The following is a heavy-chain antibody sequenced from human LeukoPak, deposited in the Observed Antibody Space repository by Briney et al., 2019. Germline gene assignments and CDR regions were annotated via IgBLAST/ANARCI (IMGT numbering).Heavy chain of an antibody. Sequence: SETLSLTCTVSGGSISSYYWSWIRQPPGKGLEWIGYIYKSGSTNYNPSLKSRVTISVDTSKNQLSLKLSSVTAADTAVYYCACSTGWPGFDSWGQGTLVTVSS. CDR1: GGSISSYY. CDR3: ACSTGWPGFDS. J-gene: IGHJ4*02. V-gene: IGHV4-59*01. D-gene: IGHD6-19*01. CDR2: IYKSGST.